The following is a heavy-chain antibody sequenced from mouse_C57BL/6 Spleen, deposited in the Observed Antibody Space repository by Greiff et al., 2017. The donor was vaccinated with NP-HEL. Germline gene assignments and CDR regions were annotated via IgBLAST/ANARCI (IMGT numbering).Heavy chain of an antibody. CDR2: IYPGDGDT. V-gene: IGHV1-82*01. D-gene: IGHD1-1*01. J-gene: IGHJ2*01. Sequence: LVESGPELVKPGASVKISCKASGYAFSSSWMNWVKQRPGKGLEWIGRIYPGDGDTNYNGKFKGKATPTAAKSSSTADLQLSSLTSEDSAVYFCALTTVVDYYFGYWGQGTTLTVSS. CDR1: GYAFSSSW. CDR3: ALTTVVDYYFGY.